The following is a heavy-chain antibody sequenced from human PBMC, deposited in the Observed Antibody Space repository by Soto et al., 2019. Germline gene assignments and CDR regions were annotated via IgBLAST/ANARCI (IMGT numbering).Heavy chain of an antibody. V-gene: IGHV4-39*01. CDR1: GDSLSSSNYY. D-gene: IGHD1-7*01. J-gene: IGHJ5*02. Sequence: PSETLSPTCTVSGDSLSSSNYYWGWVRQPPGKGLEWIGSIYYTGSTYHNPSLKSRVTISVDTSKNQFSLKLSSVTAADTAVYYCARCAYNWNYWFDPWGQGTLVTVSS. CDR2: IYYTGST. CDR3: ARCAYNWNYWFDP.